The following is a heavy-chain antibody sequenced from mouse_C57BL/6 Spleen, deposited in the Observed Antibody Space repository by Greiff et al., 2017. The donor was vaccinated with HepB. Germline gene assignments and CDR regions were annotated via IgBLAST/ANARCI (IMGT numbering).Heavy chain of an antibody. J-gene: IGHJ2*01. V-gene: IGHV5-4*03. CDR1: GFTFSSYA. D-gene: IGHD2-5*01. CDR3: ARSPRKYSNYFDY. CDR2: ISDGGSYT. Sequence: EVMLVESGGGLVKPGGSLKLSCAASGFTFSSYAMSWVRQTPEKRLEWVATISDGGSYTYYPDNVKGRFTISRDNAKNNLYLQMSHLKSEDTAMYYCARSPRKYSNYFDYWGQGTTLTVSS.